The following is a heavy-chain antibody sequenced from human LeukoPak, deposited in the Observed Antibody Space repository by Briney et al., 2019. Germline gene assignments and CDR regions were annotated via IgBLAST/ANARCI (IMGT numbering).Heavy chain of an antibody. CDR1: GGSINNYY. J-gene: IGHJ5*02. D-gene: IGHD5-24*01. V-gene: IGHV4-4*07. CDR2: IYTSGNT. CDR3: AREYKDYDGDGYHLDP. Sequence: PSETLSLTCTVSGGSINNYYWGWIRQPAGKGLEWIGRIYTSGNTDYNSSLKSRVTMSIDTSNNHSSLKLTSVTAADTAVYYCAREYKDYDGDGYHLDPWGQGFLVTVSS.